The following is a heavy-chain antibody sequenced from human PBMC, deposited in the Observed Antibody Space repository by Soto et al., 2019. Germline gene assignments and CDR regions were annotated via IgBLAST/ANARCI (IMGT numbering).Heavy chain of an antibody. CDR2: IGTAGDT. D-gene: IGHD3-16*02. Sequence: GGSLRLSCAASGFTFSSYDMHWVRQATGKGLEWVSAIGTAGDTYYPGSVKGRFTISRENAKNSLYLQMNSLRAEDTAVYYCARDGRRYYDYVWGSYRSHPGMDVWGQGTTVTVSS. J-gene: IGHJ6*02. CDR1: GFTFSSYD. CDR3: ARDGRRYYDYVWGSYRSHPGMDV. V-gene: IGHV3-13*01.